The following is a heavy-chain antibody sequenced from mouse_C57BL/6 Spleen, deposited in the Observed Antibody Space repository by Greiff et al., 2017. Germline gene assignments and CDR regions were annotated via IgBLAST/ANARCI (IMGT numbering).Heavy chain of an antibody. CDR3: ARRGVYYDYCYAMDY. Sequence: QVQLKQSGAELVRPGASVKLSCKASGYTFTDYYINWVKQRPGQGLEWIARIYPGSGNTYYNEKFKGKATLTAEKSSSTAYMQLSSLTAEDSAVYFCARRGVYYDYCYAMDYWGQGTSVTVSS. CDR1: GYTFTDYY. V-gene: IGHV1-76*01. D-gene: IGHD2-4*01. J-gene: IGHJ4*01. CDR2: IYPGSGNT.